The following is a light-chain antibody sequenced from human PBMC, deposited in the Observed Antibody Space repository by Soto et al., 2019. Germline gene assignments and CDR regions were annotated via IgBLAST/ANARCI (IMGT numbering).Light chain of an antibody. CDR2: DVS. V-gene: IGLV2-14*01. Sequence: QAVVTQPASVSGSPGQSITISCTGTSSDVGGYNYVSWYQQHPGKAPKVMIYDVSNRPSGVSNRFSGSKSGNTASLTISGLQAEDEADYYCNSYTSSSTLPYVFGTGTKVTVL. CDR1: SSDVGGYNY. J-gene: IGLJ1*01. CDR3: NSYTSSSTLPYV.